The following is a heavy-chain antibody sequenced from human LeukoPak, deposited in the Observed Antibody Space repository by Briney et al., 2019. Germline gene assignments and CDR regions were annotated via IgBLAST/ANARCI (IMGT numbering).Heavy chain of an antibody. Sequence: ASVKVSCKASGYTFTSYDINWVRQATGQGLEWMGWMNPNSGNTGYAQKFQGRVTMTRDTSISTAYMELSRLRSDDTAVYYCARDLVHYYYDSSGYYWVWGQGTLVTVSS. CDR1: GYTFTSYD. CDR2: MNPNSGNT. V-gene: IGHV1-8*01. D-gene: IGHD3-22*01. CDR3: ARDLVHYYYDSSGYYWV. J-gene: IGHJ4*02.